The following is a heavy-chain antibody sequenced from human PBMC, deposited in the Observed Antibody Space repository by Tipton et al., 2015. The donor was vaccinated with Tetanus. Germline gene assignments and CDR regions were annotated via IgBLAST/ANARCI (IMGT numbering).Heavy chain of an antibody. CDR3: ARHVVGAVPKGYNWFAP. CDR2: IIPKHQAT. V-gene: IGHV1-69*01. CDR1: GDTYTTHG. D-gene: IGHD1-26*01. J-gene: IGHJ5*02. Sequence: QLVQSGAGVKRPGSSVKVSCKASGDTYTTHGVTWVRQAPGQGLEWMGGIIPKHQATKYAQQFEGRVTITADELATTAYMELRGLTSEDTATYYCARHVVGAVPKGYNWFAPWGQGTLVTVSP.